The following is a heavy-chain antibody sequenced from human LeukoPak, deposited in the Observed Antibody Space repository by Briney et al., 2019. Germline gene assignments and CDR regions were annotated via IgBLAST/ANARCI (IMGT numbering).Heavy chain of an antibody. CDR3: AKWGARDYDTVVVPAPFDY. CDR1: GFTFSSYA. J-gene: IGHJ4*02. D-gene: IGHD2-2*01. V-gene: IGHV3-23*01. Sequence: GGSLRLSCAASGFTFSSYAMSWVRQAPGKGLEWVSAISGSGGSTYYADSVKGRFTISRDNSKNTLYLQMNSLRAEDTAVYYCAKWGARDYDTVVVPAPFDYWGQGTLVTVSS. CDR2: ISGSGGST.